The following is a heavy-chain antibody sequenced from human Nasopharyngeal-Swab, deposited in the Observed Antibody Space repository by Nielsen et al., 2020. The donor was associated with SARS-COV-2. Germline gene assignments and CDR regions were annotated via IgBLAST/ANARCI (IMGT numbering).Heavy chain of an antibody. Sequence: GESLKISCAASGFTFSSYWMSWVRQAPGKGLEWVANIKQDGSEKYYVDSVKGRFTIFRDNAKNSLYLQMNSLRAEDTAVYYCARAMNYDSSGYYMVAFPDAFDIWGQGTMGTVSS. CDR3: ARAMNYDSSGYYMVAFPDAFDI. CDR1: GFTFSSYW. V-gene: IGHV3-7*01. J-gene: IGHJ3*02. CDR2: IKQDGSEK. D-gene: IGHD3-22*01.